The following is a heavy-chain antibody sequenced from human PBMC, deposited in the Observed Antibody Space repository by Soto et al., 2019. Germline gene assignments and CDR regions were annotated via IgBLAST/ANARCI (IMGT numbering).Heavy chain of an antibody. D-gene: IGHD3-22*01. CDR1: GYTFTSYA. V-gene: IGHV1-3*05. J-gene: IGHJ4*02. CDR2: INAGNGNT. Sequence: QVQLVQSGAEEKKPGASVKVSCKASGYTFTSYAMHWVRQAPGQRLEWMGWINAGNGNTKYSQKFQGRVSITRATAARTASMALSSLRSEATAVYYCAMSSGYYIIDDYWRQGTLVTVSS. CDR3: AMSSGYYIIDDY.